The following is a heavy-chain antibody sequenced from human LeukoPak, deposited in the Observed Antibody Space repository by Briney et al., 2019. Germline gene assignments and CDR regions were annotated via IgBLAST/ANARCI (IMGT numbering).Heavy chain of an antibody. D-gene: IGHD1-26*01. CDR3: VRDRSPGAATAGDSFDY. J-gene: IGHJ4*02. CDR1: GFTFDDYA. V-gene: IGHV3-20*04. CDR2: ISWNSDKT. Sequence: GGCLRLSCTASGFTFDDYALSWVRQVPGKGLEWVSGISWNSDKTVYADSVEGRFTISRDNDKNSLYLQMDSLRAEDTALYFCVRDRSPGAATAGDSFDYWGQGILVPVSS.